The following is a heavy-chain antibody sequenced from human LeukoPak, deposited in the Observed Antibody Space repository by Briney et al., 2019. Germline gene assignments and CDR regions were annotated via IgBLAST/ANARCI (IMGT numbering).Heavy chain of an antibody. CDR2: MNPNSGNT. D-gene: IGHD2-15*01. Sequence: ASVKVSCKASGYTFTSYDINWVRQATGQGLEWTGWMNPNSGNTGYAQKFQGRVTMTRNTSIGTAYMELSSLRSEDTAVYYCARVRVVVVVAAIHDWFDPWGQGTLVTVSS. J-gene: IGHJ5*02. V-gene: IGHV1-8*01. CDR1: GYTFTSYD. CDR3: ARVRVVVVVAAIHDWFDP.